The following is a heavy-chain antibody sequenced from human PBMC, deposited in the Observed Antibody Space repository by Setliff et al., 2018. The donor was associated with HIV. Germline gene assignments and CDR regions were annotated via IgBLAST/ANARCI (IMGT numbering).Heavy chain of an antibody. CDR3: ARAPYVSGSFGWFDP. CDR1: GGSISSYY. Sequence: KTSETLSLTCTVSGGSISSYYWSWIRQPPGKGLEWIGYIYYSGSTNYNPSLKSRVTISLDTSKNQFSLRLTSVTAADTAVYYCARAPYVSGSFGWFDPWGQGTLVTVSS. CDR2: IYYSGST. V-gene: IGHV4-59*12. D-gene: IGHD3-10*01. J-gene: IGHJ5*02.